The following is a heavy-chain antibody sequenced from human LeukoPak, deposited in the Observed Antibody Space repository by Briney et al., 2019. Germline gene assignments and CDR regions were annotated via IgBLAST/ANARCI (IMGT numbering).Heavy chain of an antibody. CDR3: ARSQSQSGSYRYYFAY. V-gene: IGHV4-61*08. Sequence: SETLSLTCSVSGVSVGSAGYYWTWIRQPPGKGLEWIGYMDYTAKSNYNPFLKSRVTMSWDPSQNEFSLRLTSVTAADTAVYYCARSQSQSGSYRYYFAYWGQGILVTVSS. J-gene: IGHJ4*02. CDR2: MDYTAKS. D-gene: IGHD1-26*01. CDR1: GVSVGSAGYY.